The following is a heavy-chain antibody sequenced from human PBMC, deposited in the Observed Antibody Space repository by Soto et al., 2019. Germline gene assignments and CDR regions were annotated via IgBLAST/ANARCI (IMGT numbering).Heavy chain of an antibody. CDR1: GDSIRSSSDY. J-gene: IGHJ4*02. Sequence: PSETLSLTCTVSGDSIRSSSDYWGWVRQPPGKGLEWIGSIYYSGATFYNPSLKSRVTISVDTSKNQFSLKLRSLTAADTAVYYCARLSRIGLVNSWGQGTQVTVS. D-gene: IGHD3-22*01. V-gene: IGHV4-39*01. CDR2: IYYSGAT. CDR3: ARLSRIGLVNS.